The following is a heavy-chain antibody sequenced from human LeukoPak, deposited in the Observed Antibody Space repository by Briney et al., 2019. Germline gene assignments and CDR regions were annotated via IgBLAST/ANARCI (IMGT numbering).Heavy chain of an antibody. V-gene: IGHV4-30-4*01. D-gene: IGHD3-10*01. Sequence: SETLSLTCAVSGGSISSGDYYWSWIRQPPGKGLEWIGYIYYSGSTYYNPSLKSRVTISLDTSKNQFSLKLSSVTAADTAVYYCARDQENYYGSGSSNPWGQGTLVTVSS. CDR1: GGSISSGDYY. CDR2: IYYSGST. J-gene: IGHJ5*02. CDR3: ARDQENYYGSGSSNP.